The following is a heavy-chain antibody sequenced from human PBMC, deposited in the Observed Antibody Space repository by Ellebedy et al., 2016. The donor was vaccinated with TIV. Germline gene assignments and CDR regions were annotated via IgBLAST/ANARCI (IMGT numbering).Heavy chain of an antibody. CDR2: ISYDGSNK. V-gene: IGHV3-30*18. D-gene: IGHD4-11*01. CDR1: GFTFSSYS. Sequence: GGSLRLXXAASGFTFSSYSMNWVRQAPGKGLEWVAVISYDGSNKYYADSVKGRFTISRDNSKNTLYLQMNSLRAEDTAVYYCAKEGDYSNYGGDYFDYWGQGTLVTVSS. J-gene: IGHJ4*02. CDR3: AKEGDYSNYGGDYFDY.